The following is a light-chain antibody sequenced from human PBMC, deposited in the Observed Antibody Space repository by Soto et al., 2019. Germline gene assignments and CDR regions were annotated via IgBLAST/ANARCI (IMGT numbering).Light chain of an antibody. CDR1: ETVRSN. V-gene: IGKV3-15*01. CDR2: AES. J-gene: IGKJ1*01. Sequence: RVMTQSPDTLSLSPGERASLSCRASETVRSNVAWYQQKPGQAPRILIYAESIRATGVPDRLSGSGSGTEFKLKISRVEAEDVGVYYCLKGTRWPWTFGQGTKVDIK. CDR3: LKGTRWPWT.